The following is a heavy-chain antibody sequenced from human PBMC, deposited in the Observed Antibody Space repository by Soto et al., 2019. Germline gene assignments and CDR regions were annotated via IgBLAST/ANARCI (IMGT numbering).Heavy chain of an antibody. CDR2: ISGSGGST. V-gene: IGHV3-23*01. CDR1: GFTFNNYA. D-gene: IGHD3-10*01. CDR3: AGSFGDH. Sequence: WGSLRLSCAASGFTFNNYAMTWVRQAPGKGLEWVSAISGSGGSTYYADSVKGRFTISRDNSTNTLYLQMNSLRVEDTAVYYCAGSFGDHWGQGTLVTVSS. J-gene: IGHJ4*02.